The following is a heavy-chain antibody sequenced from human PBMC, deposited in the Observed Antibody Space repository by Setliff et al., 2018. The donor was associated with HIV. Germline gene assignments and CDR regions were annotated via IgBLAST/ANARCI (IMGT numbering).Heavy chain of an antibody. CDR1: GGSISSSNW. D-gene: IGHD4-17*01. CDR3: ARDWRAYGVLGS. Sequence: SETLSLTCAVSGGSISSSNWWSWVRQPPGKGLEWIGEIYHNGNTNYSPSLKNRVTMSVDISKNQFSLMVRSVTAADTAVYYCARDWRAYGVLGSWGQGMLVTVSS. J-gene: IGHJ4*02. V-gene: IGHV4-4*02. CDR2: IYHNGNT.